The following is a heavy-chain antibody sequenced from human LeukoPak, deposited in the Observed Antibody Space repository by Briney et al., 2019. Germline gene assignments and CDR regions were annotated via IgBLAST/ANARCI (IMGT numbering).Heavy chain of an antibody. J-gene: IGHJ4*02. Sequence: ASVKVSCKASGYTFTGYYMHWVRQAPGQGLEWMGIINPSGGSTSYAQKFQGRVTMTRDTSTSTVYMELSSLRSEDTAVYYCARGNTAMVPSDYFDYWGQGTLVTVSS. CDR2: INPSGGST. V-gene: IGHV1-46*01. CDR3: ARGNTAMVPSDYFDY. D-gene: IGHD5-18*01. CDR1: GYTFTGYY.